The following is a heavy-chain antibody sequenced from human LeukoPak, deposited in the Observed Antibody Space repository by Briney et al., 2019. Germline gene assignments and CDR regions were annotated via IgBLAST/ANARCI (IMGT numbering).Heavy chain of an antibody. CDR1: GASISSYY. Sequence: SETLSLTCTVSGASISSYYWTWIRQPPGKGLEWIGFTSFSGSTNYNPSLRRRVTISLYTSRNQFSLTLNAMTAADTAVYYCARRNYDILTGFYGGGTYNYYYTDVWGKGTTVIVSS. J-gene: IGHJ6*03. D-gene: IGHD3-9*01. CDR3: ARRNYDILTGFYGGGTYNYYYTDV. V-gene: IGHV4-59*08. CDR2: TSFSGST.